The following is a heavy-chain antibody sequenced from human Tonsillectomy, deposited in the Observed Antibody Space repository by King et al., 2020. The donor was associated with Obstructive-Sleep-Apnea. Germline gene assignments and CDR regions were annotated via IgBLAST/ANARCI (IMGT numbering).Heavy chain of an antibody. CDR2: INTRGTT. J-gene: IGHJ4*02. CDR1: GFTFSSYA. V-gene: IGHV3-23*04. D-gene: IGHD3-10*01. CDR3: AKEGGGSGVYWVDS. Sequence: VQLVESGGGMVQPGGSLRLSCAASGFTFSSYAISWVRQAPGKGLEWVSAINTRGTTFYAGSVGGRLTISRDNSKYTVDLQVNSLRAEDTALYYCAKEGGGSGVYWVDSWGQGTLVTVSS.